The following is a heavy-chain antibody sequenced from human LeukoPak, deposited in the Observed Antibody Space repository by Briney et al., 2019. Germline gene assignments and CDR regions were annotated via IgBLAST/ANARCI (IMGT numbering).Heavy chain of an antibody. CDR2: ITSSSSSI. D-gene: IGHD5-12*01. V-gene: IGHV3-21*01. CDR3: ARSLLGPARLPNYYYYGMDV. Sequence: PGGSLRLSCVASGFTFSIYTMSWVRQAPGKGLEWVSSITSSSSSIYSADSVKGRLTISRDNSKNTLYLQMNSLRAEDTAVYYCARSLLGPARLPNYYYYGMDVWGQGTTVTVSS. CDR1: GFTFSIYT. J-gene: IGHJ6*02.